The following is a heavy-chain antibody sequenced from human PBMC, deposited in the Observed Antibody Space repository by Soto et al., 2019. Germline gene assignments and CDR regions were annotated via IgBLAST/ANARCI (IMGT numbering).Heavy chain of an antibody. D-gene: IGHD3-10*01. Sequence: QVQLVQSGAEVKKPGSSVKVSCKASGGTFSSYAISWVRQAPGQGLEWMGGIIPIFGTANYAQKFQGSVTITADESTSTAYMELSSLRSEDTAVYYCARGEYGLVRGETYKYYFDYWGQGTLVTVSS. CDR1: GGTFSSYA. J-gene: IGHJ4*02. CDR2: IIPIFGTA. V-gene: IGHV1-69*12. CDR3: ARGEYGLVRGETYKYYFDY.